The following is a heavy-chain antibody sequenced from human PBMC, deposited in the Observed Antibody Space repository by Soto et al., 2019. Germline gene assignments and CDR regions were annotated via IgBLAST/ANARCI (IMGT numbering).Heavy chain of an antibody. J-gene: IGHJ3*01. Sequence: GGSLRLSCAAFGFSFSTYCMHWVRQAPGKGLEWLAVISYDGTKKNYVDSVKGRFTISRDNSKNTLFLQLNSLRTEDTAVYYCAKIITPPDDAFDLCGQGTMVTVSS. CDR3: AKIITPPDDAFDL. CDR1: GFSFSTYC. V-gene: IGHV3-30*18. CDR2: ISYDGTKK. D-gene: IGHD1-1*01.